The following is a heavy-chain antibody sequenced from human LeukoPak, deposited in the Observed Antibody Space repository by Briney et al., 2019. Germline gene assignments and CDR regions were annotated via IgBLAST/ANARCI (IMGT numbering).Heavy chain of an antibody. CDR3: ARVSHYYDSSGYYSLYFDY. CDR2: FSGSGSNT. D-gene: IGHD3-22*01. CDR1: GFTFSSYG. Sequence: GGSLRLSCAASGFTFSSYGMSWVRQAPGKGLEWVSGFSGSGSNTYYGDSVKGRFTISRDNSKNTLYLQINSLRAEDTAVYYCARVSHYYDSSGYYSLYFDYWGQGTLVTVSS. V-gene: IGHV3-23*01. J-gene: IGHJ4*02.